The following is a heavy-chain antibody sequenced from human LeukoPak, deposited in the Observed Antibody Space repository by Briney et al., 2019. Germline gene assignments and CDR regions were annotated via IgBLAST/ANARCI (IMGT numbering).Heavy chain of an antibody. D-gene: IGHD5-12*01. CDR1: GGSISSYY. J-gene: IGHJ6*02. CDR3: ARDGYSGYYYGMDV. Sequence: SETLSLTCTVSGGSISSYYWSWIRQPPGKGLEWIGYIYYSGSTNYNPSLKSRVTISVDTSKNQFSLKLSSVTAADTAVYYCARDGYSGYYYGMDVWGQGTTVTVYS. V-gene: IGHV4-59*01. CDR2: IYYSGST.